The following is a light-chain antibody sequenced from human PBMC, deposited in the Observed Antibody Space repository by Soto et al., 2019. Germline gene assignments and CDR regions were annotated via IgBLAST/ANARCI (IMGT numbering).Light chain of an antibody. CDR3: SSFTSNTTVI. CDR2: EVS. V-gene: IGLV2-14*01. J-gene: IGLJ2*01. CDR1: SSDVGGYNY. Sequence: QSVLTQPASVSGSPGQSITISCTGTSSDVGGYNYVSWYQHHPGKAPKLMIYEVSNRPPGISSRFSGSKSGNTASLTISGLQAEDEADYYCSSFTSNTTVIFGGGTKLTVL.